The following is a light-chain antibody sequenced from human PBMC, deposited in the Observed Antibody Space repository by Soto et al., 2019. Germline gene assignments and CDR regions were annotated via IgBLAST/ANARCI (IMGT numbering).Light chain of an antibody. J-gene: IGLJ2*01. CDR1: SSDVGGYNY. CDR2: DVS. V-gene: IGLV2-14*01. CDR3: SSYTGSNTPVV. Sequence: ALTQPASVSGSPGQSITISCTGTSSDVGGYNYVSWYQQHPGKAPNLIIFDVSNRPSGVSNRFSGSKSGNSASLTISGLQAEDEADYYCSSYTGSNTPVVFGGGTKLTVL.